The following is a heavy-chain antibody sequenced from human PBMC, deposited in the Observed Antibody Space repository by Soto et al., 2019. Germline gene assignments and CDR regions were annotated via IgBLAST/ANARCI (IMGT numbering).Heavy chain of an antibody. CDR1: GFSFSEYA. V-gene: IGHV3-23*01. J-gene: IGHJ6*02. CDR2: ISESGGST. D-gene: IGHD6-19*01. CDR3: AKGAQWPVGMDA. Sequence: GGSLRLSCAASGFSFSEYAMSWVRQAPGKGLEWVSVISESGGSTHYADSVKGRFTISRDNSKNTLCLQMNSLRAEDTAVYYCAKGAQWPVGMDAWGQGTTVTVSS.